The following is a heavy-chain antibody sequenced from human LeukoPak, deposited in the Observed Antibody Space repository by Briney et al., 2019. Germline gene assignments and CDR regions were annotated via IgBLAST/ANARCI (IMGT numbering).Heavy chain of an antibody. J-gene: IGHJ4*02. CDR1: GFTFSSYG. V-gene: IGHV3-30*02. CDR2: IRYDGSNK. D-gene: IGHD2-15*01. Sequence: GSLRLSCAASGFTFSSYGMHWVRQAPGKGLEWVAFIRYDGSNKYYADSVKGRFTISRDNSKNTLYLQMNSLRAEDTAVYYCAKGGYCSGGSCYYFDYWGQGTLVTVSS. CDR3: AKGGYCSGGSCYYFDY.